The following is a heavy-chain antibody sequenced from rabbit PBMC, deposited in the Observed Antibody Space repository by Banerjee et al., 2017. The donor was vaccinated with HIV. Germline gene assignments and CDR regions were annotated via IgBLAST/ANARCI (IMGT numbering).Heavy chain of an antibody. CDR1: GFSFSNRCV. V-gene: IGHV1S45*01. D-gene: IGHD7-1*01. Sequence: QEQLEESGGDLVKPEGSLTLTCTASGFSFSNRCVMCWVRQTPGKGLEWIACINTSSGNAVYANWAKGRFTISKTSSTTVTLQMTSLTAADTATYFCTRDFTGVIGWNFNLWGPGTLV. CDR3: TRDFTGVIGWNFNL. CDR2: INTSSGNA. J-gene: IGHJ4*01.